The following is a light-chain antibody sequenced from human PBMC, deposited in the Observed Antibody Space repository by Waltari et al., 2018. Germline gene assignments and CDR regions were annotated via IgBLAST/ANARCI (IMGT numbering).Light chain of an antibody. CDR1: QSITNY. J-gene: IGKJ1*01. V-gene: IGKV3-20*01. CDR3: QQYADSLPWT. CDR2: DTS. Sequence: EIVLTQSPGTLSLSPGERATLSCRASQSITNYLSWYQQKPGQVPKLLIYDTSNRATGIPDRFSGSGSGTDFSLTINRLEPEDFAVYYCQQYADSLPWTFGQGTRVEIK.